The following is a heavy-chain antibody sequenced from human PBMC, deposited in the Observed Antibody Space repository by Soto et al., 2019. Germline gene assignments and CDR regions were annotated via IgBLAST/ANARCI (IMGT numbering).Heavy chain of an antibody. CDR2: IYYSGST. Sequence: SETLSLTCTVSGGSISSYYWSWLRQPPGKGLEWIGYIYYSGSTNYNPSLKSRVTISVDTSKNQFSLKLSSVTAADTAVYYCARELVQPDFWSGYYSTCFDPWGQGTLVTVSP. CDR1: GGSISSYY. J-gene: IGHJ5*02. V-gene: IGHV4-59*01. D-gene: IGHD3-3*01. CDR3: ARELVQPDFWSGYYSTCFDP.